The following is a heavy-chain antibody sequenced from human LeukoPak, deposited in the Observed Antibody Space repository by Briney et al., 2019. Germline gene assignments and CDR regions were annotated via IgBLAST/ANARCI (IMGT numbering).Heavy chain of an antibody. CDR1: GGTFSSCA. V-gene: IGHV1-69*01. CDR2: IILIFGTA. J-gene: IGHJ5*02. Sequence: SVKVSCKASGGTFSSCAISWVRQAPGQGLEWMGGIILIFGTANYAQKFQGRVTITADESTSTAYMELSSLRSEDTAVYYCARAYGSGSYYNFNWFDPWGQGTLVTVSS. CDR3: ARAYGSGSYYNFNWFDP. D-gene: IGHD3-10*01.